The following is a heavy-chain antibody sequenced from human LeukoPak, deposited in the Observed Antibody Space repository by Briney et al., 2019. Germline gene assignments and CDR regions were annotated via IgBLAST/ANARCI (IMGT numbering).Heavy chain of an antibody. CDR1: GDSISSSSSY. J-gene: IGHJ6*02. Sequence: SETLSLTCTVSGDSISSSSSYWAWIRQPPGKGLEWIGSISYSGNTYYNPSLKSRVSTSVGTSKNQFSLKLSSVTAADTAVYYCGRMISANFYFYYGMDVWGQGTTVTVSS. V-gene: IGHV4-39*01. CDR3: GRMISANFYFYYGMDV. D-gene: IGHD4/OR15-4a*01. CDR2: ISYSGNT.